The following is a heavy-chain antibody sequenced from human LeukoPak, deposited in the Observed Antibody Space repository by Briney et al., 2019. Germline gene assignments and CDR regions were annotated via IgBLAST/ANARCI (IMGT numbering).Heavy chain of an antibody. CDR3: ARDGRLQYTNYYYYGMDV. V-gene: IGHV3-48*01. D-gene: IGHD4-11*01. J-gene: IGHJ6*02. CDR2: ISSSSSTI. Sequence: QSGGSLRLSCAASGFTFSSYSMNWVRQAPGKGLEWVSYISSSSSTIYYADSVKGRFTISRDNAKNSLYLQMNSLRAEDTAVYYCARDGRLQYTNYYYYGMDVWGQGTTVTVSS. CDR1: GFTFSSYS.